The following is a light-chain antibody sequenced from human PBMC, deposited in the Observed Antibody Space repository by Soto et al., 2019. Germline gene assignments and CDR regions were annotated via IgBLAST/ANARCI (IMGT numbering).Light chain of an antibody. Sequence: DIQLTQSPSTLSASVGDRVTITCRASQSIGRWLAWYQQKPGKAPNLLIYKASSLEYGVPSRFSGRGSGTEFTLTITSLQSDDFATYDCQQYSSYSVTFGQGTKLEIK. J-gene: IGKJ2*01. V-gene: IGKV1-5*03. CDR1: QSIGRW. CDR2: KAS. CDR3: QQYSSYSVT.